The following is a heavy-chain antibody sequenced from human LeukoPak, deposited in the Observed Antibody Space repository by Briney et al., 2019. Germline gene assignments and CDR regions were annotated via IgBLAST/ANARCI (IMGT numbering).Heavy chain of an antibody. J-gene: IGHJ6*04. CDR3: ARDGGYSYGFNYCYGMDV. Sequence: GGSLRLSCAASGFTFSDYYMSWIRQAPGKGLEWVSYISSSSSYTNYADSVKGRFTISRDNAKNSLYLQMNSLRAEDTAVYYCARDGGYSYGFNYCYGMDVWGKGTTVTVSS. CDR1: GFTFSDYY. CDR2: ISSSSSYT. V-gene: IGHV3-11*06. D-gene: IGHD5-18*01.